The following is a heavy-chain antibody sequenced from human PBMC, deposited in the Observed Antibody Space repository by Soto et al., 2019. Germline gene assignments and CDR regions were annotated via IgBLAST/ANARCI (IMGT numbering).Heavy chain of an antibody. CDR2: ISGRGESR. CDR1: RFTFTSYA. J-gene: IGHJ5*02. CDR3: ARGDDSNDGCWFDP. D-gene: IGHD1-1*01. Sequence: GGSLRLSCAASRFTFTSYAMSWVRQAPGKGLEWVSGISGRGESRYYADSVKGRFTLSRDNSKNTMYLQMKSLRAEDTAVYYCARGDDSNDGCWFDPWGQGTLVTVSS. V-gene: IGHV3-23*01.